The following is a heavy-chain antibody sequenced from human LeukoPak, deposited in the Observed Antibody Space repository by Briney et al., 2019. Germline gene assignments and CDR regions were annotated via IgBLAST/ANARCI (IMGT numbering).Heavy chain of an antibody. CDR3: ARHTRDGGYAWWFDP. CDR1: GGSISSYY. D-gene: IGHD5-12*01. CDR2: IYYSGST. J-gene: IGHJ5*02. V-gene: IGHV4-59*08. Sequence: SETLSLTCTVSGGSISSYYWSWIRQPPGKGLEWIGYIYYSGSTNYNPSLKSRVTISVDTSNNQFSLKLSSVTAADTAVYYCARHTRDGGYAWWFDPWGQGTLVTVSS.